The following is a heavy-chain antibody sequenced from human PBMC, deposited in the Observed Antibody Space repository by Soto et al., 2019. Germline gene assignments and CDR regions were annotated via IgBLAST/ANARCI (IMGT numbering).Heavy chain of an antibody. D-gene: IGHD4-17*01. CDR1: GGTFSSYA. CDR2: IIPIFGTA. CDR3: ASSSDYVGKKMLYYYYYGMDV. Sequence: GASVKVSCKASGGTFSSYAISWVRQAPGQGLEWMGGIIPIFGTANYAQKFQGRVTITADESTSTAYMELSSLRSEDTAVYYRASSSDYVGKKMLYYYYYGMDVWGQGTTVTVSS. V-gene: IGHV1-69*13. J-gene: IGHJ6*02.